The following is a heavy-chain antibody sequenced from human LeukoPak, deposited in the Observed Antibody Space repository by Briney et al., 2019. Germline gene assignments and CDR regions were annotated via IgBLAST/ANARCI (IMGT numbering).Heavy chain of an antibody. J-gene: IGHJ6*02. CDR2: INAGNGNT. CDR1: GYTFTSYA. Sequence: ASVKVSCKASGYTFTSYAMHWVRQAPGQRLEWMGWINAGNGNTKYSQKFQGRVTITRDTSASTAYMELSSLRSEDTAVYYCARDLDYYDSSGDMDVWGQGATVTVSS. V-gene: IGHV1-3*01. CDR3: ARDLDYYDSSGDMDV. D-gene: IGHD3-22*01.